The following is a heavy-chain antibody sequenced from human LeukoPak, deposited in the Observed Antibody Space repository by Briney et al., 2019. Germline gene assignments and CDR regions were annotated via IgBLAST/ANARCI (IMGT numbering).Heavy chain of an antibody. J-gene: IGHJ4*02. CDR2: IRGDGTTK. Sequence: PGGSLRLSCAASGFTFDNYRMSWVRQAPGKGLEWVSHIRGDGTTKSYADSVKGRFTISRDNAKNSLYLQMNSLRAEDTAIYYCARRFRDWGQGTLVTVSS. V-gene: IGHV3-48*04. CDR1: GFTFDNYR. CDR3: ARRFRD. D-gene: IGHD5-24*01.